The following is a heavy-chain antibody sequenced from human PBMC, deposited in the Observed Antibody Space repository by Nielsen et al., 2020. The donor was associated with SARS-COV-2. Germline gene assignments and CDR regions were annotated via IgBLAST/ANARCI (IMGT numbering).Heavy chain of an antibody. CDR3: ARGKNYYDSSGYYY. V-gene: IGHV1-2*06. CDR1: GDTFTGYY. J-gene: IGHJ4*02. D-gene: IGHD3-22*01. Sequence: ASVKVSCKASGDTFTGYYMHWVRQAPGQGLEWMGRINPNSGGTNYAQKFQGRVTMTRDTSISTAYMELSSLRSEDTAVYYCARGKNYYDSSGYYYWGQGTLVTVSS. CDR2: INPNSGGT.